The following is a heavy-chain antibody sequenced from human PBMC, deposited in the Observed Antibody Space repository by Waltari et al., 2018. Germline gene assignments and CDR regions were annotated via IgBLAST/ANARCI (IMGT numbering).Heavy chain of an antibody. D-gene: IGHD3-22*01. J-gene: IGHJ4*02. CDR3: ARLYYTADY. CDR1: GFTFSSYA. CDR2: IRNSGDST. V-gene: IGHV3-23*01. Sequence: ELQLLESGGGLVQSGGSLRLSCAASGFTFSSYAMSWVRQAPGKGLEWVSGIRNSGDSTDYADPVQCRFTISRDNSKNTLYLYMNSLRAEDTAVYYCARLYYTADYWGQGTLVTVSA.